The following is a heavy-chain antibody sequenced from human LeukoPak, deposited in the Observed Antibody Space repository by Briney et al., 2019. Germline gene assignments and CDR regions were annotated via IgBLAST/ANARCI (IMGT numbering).Heavy chain of an antibody. Sequence: PSETLPLTCTVSGGSIGSYYWTWIRQPPGKGLEWIGYIYNSGSTNYNPSLKSRVTISVDTSENQFSLKLSSVTAADTAVYYCARSRDGYNLDYWGQGTLVTVSS. J-gene: IGHJ4*02. CDR3: ARSRDGYNLDY. CDR1: GGSIGSYY. D-gene: IGHD5-24*01. CDR2: IYNSGST. V-gene: IGHV4-59*01.